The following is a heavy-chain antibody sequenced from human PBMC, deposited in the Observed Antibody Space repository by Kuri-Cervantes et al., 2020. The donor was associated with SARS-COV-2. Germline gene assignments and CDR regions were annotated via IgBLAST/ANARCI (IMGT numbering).Heavy chain of an antibody. J-gene: IGHJ4*02. CDR1: GFTFSTYA. CDR3: AREAPDMTSVTKGIDY. CDR2: IWHNGTLK. V-gene: IGHV3-33*08. D-gene: IGHD4-17*01. Sequence: GGSLRLSCAASGFTFSTYAMHWVRHTPGKGLAWMAVIWHNGTLKYYVDSVKGRFIISRDNSRNKLYLQMNRLRADDTGVYYCAREAPDMTSVTKGIDYWGQGTLVTVSS.